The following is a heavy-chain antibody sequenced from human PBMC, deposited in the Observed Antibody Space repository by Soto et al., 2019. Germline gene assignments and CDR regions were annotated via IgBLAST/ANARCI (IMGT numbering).Heavy chain of an antibody. CDR3: ARPYCDSTSCYTDWFDP. CDR1: GYSFSTYD. J-gene: IGHJ5*02. V-gene: IGHV1-8*01. Sequence: QVQLVQSGAEVKKPGASVKVSCKASGYSFSTYDINWVRQAAGQGLEWMGWVNPKSGNTDYAQRFRGRVTMTSNTSIGTAYMELSALTPEDTAVYYCARPYCDSTSCYTDWFDPRGQGTLVTVSS. CDR2: VNPKSGNT. D-gene: IGHD2-2*02.